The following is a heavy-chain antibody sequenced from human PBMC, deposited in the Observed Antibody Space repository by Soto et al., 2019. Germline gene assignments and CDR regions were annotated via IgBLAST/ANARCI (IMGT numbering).Heavy chain of an antibody. J-gene: IGHJ6*02. D-gene: IGHD3-9*01. CDR2: ISGSGGST. V-gene: IGHV3-23*01. Sequence: PGVSQSVCYAASEVNCSSYAGSWISQDQGKGLEWVSAISGSGGSTYYADSVKGRFTISRDNSKNTLYLQMNSLRAEDTAVYYCAKDRAPGGGGYYDILTGWGYGMDVWGQGTTVTVSS. CDR3: AKDRAPGGGGYYDILTGWGYGMDV. CDR1: EVNCSSYA.